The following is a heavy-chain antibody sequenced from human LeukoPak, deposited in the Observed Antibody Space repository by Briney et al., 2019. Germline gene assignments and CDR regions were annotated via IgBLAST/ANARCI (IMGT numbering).Heavy chain of an antibody. D-gene: IGHD6-6*01. J-gene: IGHJ6*02. CDR3: ARDPYSSTWSYGMDV. CDR1: GFTFSNYW. V-gene: IGHV3-7*05. Sequence: GSLRLSCAASGFTFSNYWMSWVRQAPGKGLEWVANIKQDGSEEVYVDSLKGRFTISRDNAKNSLLLQMNTLRAEDTAVYYCARDPYSSTWSYGMDVWGQGTTVTVSS. CDR2: IKQDGSEE.